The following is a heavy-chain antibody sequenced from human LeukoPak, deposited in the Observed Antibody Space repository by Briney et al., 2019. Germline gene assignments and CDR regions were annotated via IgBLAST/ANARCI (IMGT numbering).Heavy chain of an antibody. CDR2: INAGNGNS. J-gene: IGHJ4*02. V-gene: IGHV1-3*01. Sequence: GASVKVSCKASGYTFTSYAMHWVRQAPGQRLEWMGWINAGNGNSKYSQKFQGRVTITRDTSASTAYMELSSLRSEDTAVYYCARDYYGSGSELDYWGQGTLVTVSS. CDR1: GYTFTSYA. D-gene: IGHD3-10*01. CDR3: ARDYYGSGSELDY.